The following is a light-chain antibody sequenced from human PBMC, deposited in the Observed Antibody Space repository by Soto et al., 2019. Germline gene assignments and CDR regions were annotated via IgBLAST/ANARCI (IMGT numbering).Light chain of an antibody. J-gene: IGLJ1*01. Sequence: QSALTQPASVSGSPGQSITISCTGTSSDVGSYNLVSWYQQHPGKAPKLMIYEVTKRPSGVSNRFSGSKSGNTASLTISGLQAEDEADYYCSSYASGSTLYVFGTGTKLTVL. CDR3: SSYASGSTLYV. CDR1: SSDVGSYNL. V-gene: IGLV2-23*02. CDR2: EVT.